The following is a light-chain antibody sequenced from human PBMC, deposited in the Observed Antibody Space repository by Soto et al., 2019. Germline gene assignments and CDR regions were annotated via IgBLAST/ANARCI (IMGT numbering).Light chain of an antibody. Sequence: DIQMTHSPSTLSASVGDRVTITCRASQSISSWLAWYQQKPGKAPKLLIYDASSLESGVPSRFSGSGSGTEFTLTISSLQPDDFATYYCQQYNSYSPVFGPGTKVDIK. CDR2: DAS. CDR3: QQYNSYSPV. V-gene: IGKV1-5*01. J-gene: IGKJ3*01. CDR1: QSISSW.